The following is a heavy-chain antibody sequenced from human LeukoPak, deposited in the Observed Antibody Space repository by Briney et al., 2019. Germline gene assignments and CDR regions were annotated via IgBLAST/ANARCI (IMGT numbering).Heavy chain of an antibody. D-gene: IGHD3-3*01. Sequence: ASVKVSCKASGYTFTSYYMHWVQQAPGQGLEWMGIINPSGGSTSYAQKFQGRVTMTRDTSTSTVYMELSSLRSEDTAVYYCARDLNTIFGVVMINNWFDPWGQGTLVTVSS. CDR1: GYTFTSYY. CDR2: INPSGGST. CDR3: ARDLNTIFGVVMINNWFDP. V-gene: IGHV1-46*01. J-gene: IGHJ5*02.